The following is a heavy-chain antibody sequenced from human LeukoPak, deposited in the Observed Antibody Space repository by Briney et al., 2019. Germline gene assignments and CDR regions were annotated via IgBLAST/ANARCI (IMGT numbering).Heavy chain of an antibody. CDR3: ARDEGNSGGAAAGSFDY. CDR1: GFTFSSYA. V-gene: IGHV3-30-3*01. Sequence: GGSLRLSCAASGFTFSSYAMHWVRQAPGKGLEWVAVISYDGSNKYYADSVKGRFTISRDNSKNTLYLQMNSPRAEDTAVYYCARDEGNSGGAAAGSFDYWGQGTLVTVSS. D-gene: IGHD6-13*01. CDR2: ISYDGSNK. J-gene: IGHJ4*02.